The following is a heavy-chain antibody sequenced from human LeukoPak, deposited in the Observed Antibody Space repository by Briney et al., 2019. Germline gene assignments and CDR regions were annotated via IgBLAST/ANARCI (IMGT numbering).Heavy chain of an antibody. CDR2: IIPIFGTA. Sequence: SVKVSRKASGGTFSSYAISWVRQAPGQGLEWMGGIIPIFGTANYAQKFQGRVTITADESTSTAYMELSSLRSEDTAVYYCARGALRFSPFDPWGQGTLVTVSS. D-gene: IGHD3-3*01. CDR1: GGTFSSYA. V-gene: IGHV1-69*01. J-gene: IGHJ5*02. CDR3: ARGALRFSPFDP.